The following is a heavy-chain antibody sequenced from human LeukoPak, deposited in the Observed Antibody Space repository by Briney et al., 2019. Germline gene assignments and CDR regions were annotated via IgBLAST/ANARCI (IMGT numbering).Heavy chain of an antibody. CDR3: ARAPRLGDQWWFDP. CDR1: GYTFTIYG. D-gene: IGHD3-10*01. CDR2: INTYNGNT. Sequence: ASVKVSCKASGYTFTIYGISWVRQAPGQGLEWMGWINTYNGNTNYAQKFQGRVTVTTDTSTSTAYMELSSLRSEDTAVYYCARAPRLGDQWWFDPWGQGTLVTVSS. V-gene: IGHV1-18*01. J-gene: IGHJ5*02.